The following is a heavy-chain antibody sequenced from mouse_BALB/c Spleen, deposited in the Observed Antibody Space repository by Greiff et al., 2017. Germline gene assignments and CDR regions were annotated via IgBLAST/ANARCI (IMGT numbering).Heavy chain of an antibody. Sequence: EVQLQQSGAELVRSGASVKLSCTASGFNIKDYYMHWVKQRPEQGLEWIGWIDPENGDTEYAPKFQGKATMTADTSSNTAYLQLSSLTSEDTAVYYCNAVWITTNYWGQGTTLTVSS. CDR1: GFNIKDYY. V-gene: IGHV14-4*02. CDR3: NAVWITTNY. D-gene: IGHD2-4*01. J-gene: IGHJ2*01. CDR2: IDPENGDT.